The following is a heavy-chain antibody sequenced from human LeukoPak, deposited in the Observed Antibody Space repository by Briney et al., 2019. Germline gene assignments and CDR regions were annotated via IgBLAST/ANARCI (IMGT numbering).Heavy chain of an antibody. Sequence: SETLSLTCAVSGYSISSGYYWGWIRQPPGKGLEWIGSIYHSGSTYYNPSLKSRVTISVDTSKNQFSLKLSSVTAADTAVYYCAVIINWSDPWGQGTLVTVSS. CDR2: IYHSGST. D-gene: IGHD3-10*01. V-gene: IGHV4-38-2*01. J-gene: IGHJ5*02. CDR1: GYSISSGYY. CDR3: AVIINWSDP.